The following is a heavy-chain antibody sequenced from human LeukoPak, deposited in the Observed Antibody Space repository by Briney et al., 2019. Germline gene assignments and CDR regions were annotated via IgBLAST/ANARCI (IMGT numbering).Heavy chain of an antibody. CDR2: SNHSGST. Sequence: PSETLSLTCAVYGGSFSCSYWSGIRQPPGKGLEWIGESNHSGSTDYNPSLKSRVTISVDTSKNQFSLKLRSVTAADTAVYYCARGQEDGTMGDYWGQGTLVTVSS. D-gene: IGHD3-10*01. V-gene: IGHV4-34*01. CDR3: ARGQEDGTMGDY. J-gene: IGHJ4*02. CDR1: GGSFSCSY.